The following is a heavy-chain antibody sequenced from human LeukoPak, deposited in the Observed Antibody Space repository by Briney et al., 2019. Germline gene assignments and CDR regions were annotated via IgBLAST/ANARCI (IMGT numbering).Heavy chain of an antibody. Sequence: PGGSLKLSCAASGFTFSGSAMHWVRQASGKGLEWVGRIRGKANSYATAYAASVKGRFTISRDDSKNTAYLQMNSLKTEDTAVYYCTRNIVVVPAAFDAFDIWGQGTMVTVSS. CDR2: IRGKANSYAT. D-gene: IGHD2-2*01. J-gene: IGHJ3*02. CDR3: TRNIVVVPAAFDAFDI. CDR1: GFTFSGSA. V-gene: IGHV3-73*01.